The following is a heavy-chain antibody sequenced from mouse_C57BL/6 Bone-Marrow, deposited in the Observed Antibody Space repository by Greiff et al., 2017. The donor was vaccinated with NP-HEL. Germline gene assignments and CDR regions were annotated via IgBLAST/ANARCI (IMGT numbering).Heavy chain of an antibody. V-gene: IGHV1-54*01. Sequence: QVQLQQSGAELVRPGTSVKVSCKASGYAFTNYLIEWVKQRPGQGLEWIGVINPGSGGTNYNEKFQGKATLTADKSSSTAYMQLSSLTSEDSAVYFCARYGFPAWFAYWGQGTLVTVSA. CDR3: ARYGFPAWFAY. CDR2: INPGSGGT. J-gene: IGHJ3*01. D-gene: IGHD1-1*01. CDR1: GYAFTNYL.